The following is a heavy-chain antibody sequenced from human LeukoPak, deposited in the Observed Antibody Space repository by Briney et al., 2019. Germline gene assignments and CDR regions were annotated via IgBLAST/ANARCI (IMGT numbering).Heavy chain of an antibody. J-gene: IGHJ3*02. Sequence: GGALRLSCAGSGFTFDDYGMRWVRQAAGKGLEWVSGNIWNGGSTGYPDSVKGRFTISRDNAKNSLYLQMNSLRAEDTALYHCARVMWFGELLSTRASDAFDIWGQGTMVTVSS. CDR2: NIWNGGST. CDR1: GFTFDDYG. D-gene: IGHD3-10*01. V-gene: IGHV3-20*01. CDR3: ARVMWFGELLSTRASDAFDI.